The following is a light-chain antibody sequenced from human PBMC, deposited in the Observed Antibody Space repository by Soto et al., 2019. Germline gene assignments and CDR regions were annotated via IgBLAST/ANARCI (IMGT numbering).Light chain of an antibody. CDR1: SSDVGGYTF. J-gene: IGLJ2*01. V-gene: IGLV2-14*01. CDR2: EVS. CDR3: SSYTTSSTVI. Sequence: QSVLTQPASVSGSPGQSITLSCTGTSSDVGGYTFVSWYQQHPGKAPKLLIYEVSNRPSGISNRFSGSKSGNTASLTISGLQAEDEADYYCSSYTTSSTVIFGGGTQLTVL.